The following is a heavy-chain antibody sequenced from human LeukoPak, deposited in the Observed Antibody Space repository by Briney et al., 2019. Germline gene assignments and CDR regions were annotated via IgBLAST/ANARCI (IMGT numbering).Heavy chain of an antibody. D-gene: IGHD3-3*01. V-gene: IGHV3-30*03. CDR2: ISFNGNNE. CDR3: ASDRVAPGDAFDI. Sequence: GGSLRLSCAASGFTFSSYGMHWVRQAPGKGLEWVAVISFNGNNEYYADAVKGRFTISRDNSKNTLYLQMNSLRAEDTAVYYCASDRVAPGDAFDIWGQGTMVTVSS. J-gene: IGHJ3*02. CDR1: GFTFSSYG.